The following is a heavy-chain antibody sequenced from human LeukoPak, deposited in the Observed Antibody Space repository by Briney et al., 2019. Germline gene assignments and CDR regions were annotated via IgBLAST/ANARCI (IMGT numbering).Heavy chain of an antibody. V-gene: IGHV3-21*01. CDR1: GFTFSSYS. D-gene: IGHD6-19*01. CDR3: ARVSGGWSVYYFDY. Sequence: GGSLRLSCAASGFTFSSYSMNWVRQAPGKGLEWVSSISSSSSYIYYADSVKGRLTISRDNAKNSLYLQMNSLRAEDTAVYYCARVSGGWSVYYFDYWGQGTLVTVSS. J-gene: IGHJ4*02. CDR2: ISSSSSYI.